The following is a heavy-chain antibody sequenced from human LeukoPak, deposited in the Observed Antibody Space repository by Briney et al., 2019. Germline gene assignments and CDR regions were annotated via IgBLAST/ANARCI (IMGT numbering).Heavy chain of an antibody. V-gene: IGHV3-74*01. CDR1: GFTFSSFW. CDR2: INTDGSNN. J-gene: IGHJ4*02. Sequence: GGSLRLSCAGSGFTFSSFWMHWVRQAPGKGLVWVSRINTDGSNNNCPDSVRGRFTISRDNAKNTVDLQMNSLRAEDTAFYYCVRSLGGRYDYWGQESLVTVSS. D-gene: IGHD1-26*01. CDR3: VRSLGGRYDY.